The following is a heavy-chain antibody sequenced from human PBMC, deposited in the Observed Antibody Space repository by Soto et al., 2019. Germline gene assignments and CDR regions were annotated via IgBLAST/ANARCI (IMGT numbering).Heavy chain of an antibody. CDR1: GFSLSTVGVG. CDR2: IYWNGDK. CDR3: AHKGQLVGDWCDP. Sequence: QITLKESGPTLVKHTQTLTLTCTFSGFSLSTVGVGVGWIRQPPGKALQWLALIYWNGDKYYSPSLTNRLTITKDTSKNQVVLTMTDMDPVDAGTFFCAHKGQLVGDWCDPWGQGTLVTVSS. J-gene: IGHJ5*02. D-gene: IGHD6-6*01. V-gene: IGHV2-5*01.